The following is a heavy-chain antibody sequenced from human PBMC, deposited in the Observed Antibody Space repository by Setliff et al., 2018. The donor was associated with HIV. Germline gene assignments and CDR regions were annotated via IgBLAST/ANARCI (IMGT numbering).Heavy chain of an antibody. D-gene: IGHD3-10*01. CDR2: INHSGST. Sequence: PSETLSFTCAVYGGSFSRYYWNWIRHSPGKGLEWLGEINHSGSTNYNPSLKGRVTISIDTSKNQFSLRLTSVTAADTAVYYCSRYYFGSASRNFYQFMDVWGKGTTVTVSS. CDR1: GGSFSRYY. J-gene: IGHJ6*03. V-gene: IGHV4-34*01. CDR3: SRYYFGSASRNFYQFMDV.